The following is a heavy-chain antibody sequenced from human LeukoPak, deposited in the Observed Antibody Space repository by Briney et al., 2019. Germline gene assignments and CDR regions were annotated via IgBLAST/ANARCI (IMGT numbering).Heavy chain of an antibody. D-gene: IGHD3-3*01. Sequence: GGSLRLSCAVSGFTFSGFWMSWSRQAPGKGLEWVANINQDGSGEYYAGSVKGRFTIARDNAKNSLYLQMNSLRAEDTAVYYCARDDDVWSGWGHWGRGTLVTVSS. CDR3: ARDDDVWSGWGH. CDR2: INQDGSGE. CDR1: GFTFSGFW. J-gene: IGHJ4*02. V-gene: IGHV3-7*01.